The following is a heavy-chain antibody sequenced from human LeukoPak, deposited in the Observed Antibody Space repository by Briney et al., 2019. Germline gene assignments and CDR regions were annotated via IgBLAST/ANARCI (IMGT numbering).Heavy chain of an antibody. D-gene: IGHD3-9*01. Sequence: ASVKVSCKASGYTFTSYAMNWVRQAPGQGLEWMGWINTNTGNPTYAQGFTGRFVFSLDTSVSTAYLQISSLKAEDTAVYYCARYFDRLYTENYFDYWGQGTLVTVSS. J-gene: IGHJ4*02. CDR2: INTNTGNP. CDR1: GYTFTSYA. CDR3: ARYFDRLYTENYFDY. V-gene: IGHV7-4-1*02.